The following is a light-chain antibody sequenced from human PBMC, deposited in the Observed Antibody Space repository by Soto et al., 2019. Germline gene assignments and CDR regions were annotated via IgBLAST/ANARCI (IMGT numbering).Light chain of an antibody. J-gene: IGLJ1*01. CDR1: SSDVGGYNY. Sequence: QPVLTQPASVSGSPGRSITISCTGTSSDVGGYNYVSWYQQHPGKAPKLMIYDVSNRPSGVSNRFSGSKSGNTASLTISGLQAEDEADYYCSSYTSSSTLEVFGTGTKVTVL. V-gene: IGLV2-14*01. CDR3: SSYTSSSTLEV. CDR2: DVS.